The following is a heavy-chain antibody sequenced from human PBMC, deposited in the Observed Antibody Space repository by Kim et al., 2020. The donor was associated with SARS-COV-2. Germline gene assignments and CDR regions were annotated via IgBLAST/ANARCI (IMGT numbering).Heavy chain of an antibody. CDR3: ARDHAVSGSYTKY. V-gene: IGHV3-33*01. Sequence: YDDSVKGRFTISRDNSKNTLYLQMNSLRAEDTAVYYCARDHAVSGSYTKYWGQGTLVTVSS. D-gene: IGHD3-10*01. J-gene: IGHJ4*02.